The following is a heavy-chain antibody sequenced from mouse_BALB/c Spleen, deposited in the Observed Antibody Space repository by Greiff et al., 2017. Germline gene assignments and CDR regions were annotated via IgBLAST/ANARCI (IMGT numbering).Heavy chain of an antibody. J-gene: IGHJ3*01. CDR1: GYTFTDYN. V-gene: IGHV1-18*01. CDR2: INPNNGGT. D-gene: IGHD2-1*01. Sequence: EVQLQESGPELVKPGASVKIPCKASGYTFTDYNMDWVKQSHGKSLEWIGDINPNNGGTIYNQKFKGKATLTVDKSSSTAYMELRSLTSEDTAVYYCASYGKGAWFAYWGQGTLVTVSA. CDR3: ASYGKGAWFAY.